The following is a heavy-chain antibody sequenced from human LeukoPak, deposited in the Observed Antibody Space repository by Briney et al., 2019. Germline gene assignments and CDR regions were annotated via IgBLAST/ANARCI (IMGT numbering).Heavy chain of an antibody. V-gene: IGHV1-69*13. CDR3: ARSRYYYDSSGYWYFDL. D-gene: IGHD3-22*01. CDR1: GGTFSSYA. Sequence: EASVKVSCKASGGTFSSYAISWVRQAPGQGLEWMGGIIPIFGTANYAQKFQGRVTITADESTSTAYMELSSLRSEDTAVYYCARSRYYYDSSGYWYFDLWGRGTLVTVSS. J-gene: IGHJ2*01. CDR2: IIPIFGTA.